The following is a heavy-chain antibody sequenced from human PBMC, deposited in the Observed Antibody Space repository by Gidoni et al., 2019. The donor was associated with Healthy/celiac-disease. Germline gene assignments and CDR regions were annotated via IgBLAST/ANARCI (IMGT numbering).Heavy chain of an antibody. CDR1: AGSISSYY. V-gene: IGHV4-59*01. CDR2: IYYSGST. D-gene: IGHD4-17*01. Sequence: QVQLQESGPGLVKPTETLSLTCTVAAGSISSYYWSWLRKPPGKVLEWIGYIYYSGSTNYNPSLKSRVTISVDTSKNQFSLKLSSVTAADTAVYYCASAGLTTSWFDPWGQGTLVTVSS. CDR3: ASAGLTTSWFDP. J-gene: IGHJ5*02.